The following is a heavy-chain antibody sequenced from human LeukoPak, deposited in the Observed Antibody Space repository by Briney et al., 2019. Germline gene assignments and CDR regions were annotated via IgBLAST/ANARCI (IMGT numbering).Heavy chain of an antibody. CDR2: ISYDGSNK. CDR1: GFTFSSYA. J-gene: IGHJ4*02. V-gene: IGHV3-30*04. Sequence: PGGSLRLSCAASGFTFSSYAMHWVRQAPGKGLEWVAVISYDGSNKYYADSVKGRFTISRDNSKNTLYLQMNSLRAEDTAVYYCARDGSGSYYPLDYWGQGTLVTVSS. D-gene: IGHD3-10*01. CDR3: ARDGSGSYYPLDY.